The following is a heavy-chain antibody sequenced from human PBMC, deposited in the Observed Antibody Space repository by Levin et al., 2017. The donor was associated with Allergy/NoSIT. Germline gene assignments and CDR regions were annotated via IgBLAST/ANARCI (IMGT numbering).Heavy chain of an antibody. Sequence: PSETLSLTCTVSNGSLSNFYWSWLRQPPGKGLEYIGYILGGGATNYNPSLKSRVTISADTSKNQISLKLNSVTAADTAVYYCATFYSDSGDHYLGGDVFDLWGQGTMVTVSS. D-gene: IGHD3-22*01. CDR3: ATFYSDSGDHYLGGDVFDL. J-gene: IGHJ3*01. CDR1: NGSLSNFY. CDR2: ILGGGAT. V-gene: IGHV4-59*01.